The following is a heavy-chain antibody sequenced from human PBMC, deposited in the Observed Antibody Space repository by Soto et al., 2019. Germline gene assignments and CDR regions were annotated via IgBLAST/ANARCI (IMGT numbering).Heavy chain of an antibody. J-gene: IGHJ4*02. D-gene: IGHD3-16*01. CDR1: GYTFTDYG. V-gene: IGHV1-18*01. CDR2: ISTYNGKT. CDR3: ARDRDYIWGGQIDY. Sequence: ASVKVSCKASGYTFTDYGISWVRQAPGQGLEWMGWISTYNGKTNYAQKVQGRVTMTRDTSTSTAYMEMRSLKSDDTAVYYCARDRDYIWGGQIDYWGQGTLVTVSS.